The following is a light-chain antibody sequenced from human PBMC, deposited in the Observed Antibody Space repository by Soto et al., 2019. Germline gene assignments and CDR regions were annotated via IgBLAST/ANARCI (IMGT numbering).Light chain of an antibody. CDR1: QSVLYSSNNKNY. Sequence: DIVMTQSPDSLAVSLGERATINCKSSQSVLYSSNNKNYLAWYQQKPGQPPKLLIYWASTRESGVPDRFSGSGSGTDCTLTISGLQAEDVAVYYCQQYYSTPRTFGQGTKVEIK. CDR2: WAS. J-gene: IGKJ1*01. CDR3: QQYYSTPRT. V-gene: IGKV4-1*01.